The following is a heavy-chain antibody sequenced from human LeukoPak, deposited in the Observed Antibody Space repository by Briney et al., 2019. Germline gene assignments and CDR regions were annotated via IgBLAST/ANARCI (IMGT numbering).Heavy chain of an antibody. CDR3: GKARYSGFAGDAFDI. D-gene: IGHD1-26*01. V-gene: IGHV3-23*01. J-gene: IGHJ3*02. CDR1: GFTFSNYA. Sequence: PGGSLRLSCAASGFTFSNYALSWVRQAPGKGSEWVSSISGSGGSTFYADSVKGRFTISRDNSKNTLYLQMNSLRAEDTAVYYCGKARYSGFAGDAFDIWGQGTMVTVSS. CDR2: ISGSGGST.